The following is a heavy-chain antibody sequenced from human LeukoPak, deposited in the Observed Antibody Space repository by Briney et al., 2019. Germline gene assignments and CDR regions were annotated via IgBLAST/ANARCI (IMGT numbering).Heavy chain of an antibody. J-gene: IGHJ4*02. D-gene: IGHD1-7*01. CDR1: GSTFSSYW. CDR2: INSDGSST. Sequence: EGSLRLSXAASGSTFSSYWMHWVRQAPGKGLVWVSRINSDGSSTSYADSVKGRFTISRDNAKNTLYLQMNSLRAEDTAVYYCAREGLNWNYDYPDYWGQGTLVTVSS. V-gene: IGHV3-74*01. CDR3: AREGLNWNYDYPDY.